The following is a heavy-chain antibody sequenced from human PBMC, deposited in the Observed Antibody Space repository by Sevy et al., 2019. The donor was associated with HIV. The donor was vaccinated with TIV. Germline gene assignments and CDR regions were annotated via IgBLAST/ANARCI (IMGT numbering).Heavy chain of an antibody. CDR1: GFTFSSYA. Sequence: GGSLRLSCAASGFTFSSYAMSWVRQAPGKGLEWVSAISGSGGSTYYADSVKGRFTISRDNSKNTLYLQMNSLRAEDTAVYYCAKREQWLAIYYYYGMDVWGQGTTVTVSS. D-gene: IGHD6-19*01. CDR2: ISGSGGST. V-gene: IGHV3-23*01. J-gene: IGHJ6*02. CDR3: AKREQWLAIYYYYGMDV.